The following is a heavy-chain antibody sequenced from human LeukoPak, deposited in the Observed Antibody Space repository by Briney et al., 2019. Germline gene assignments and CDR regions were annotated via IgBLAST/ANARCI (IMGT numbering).Heavy chain of an antibody. CDR3: ASYPVGYQLLFR. V-gene: IGHV1-18*01. CDR1: GYTFTSYG. Sequence: ASVKVSCKASGYTFTSYGISWVRQAPGQGLEWMGWISAYNGNTNYAQKLQGRVTMTTDTSTSTAYMELSRLRSDDTAVYYCASYPVGYQLLFRWGQGTLVTVSS. D-gene: IGHD2-2*01. CDR2: ISAYNGNT. J-gene: IGHJ4*02.